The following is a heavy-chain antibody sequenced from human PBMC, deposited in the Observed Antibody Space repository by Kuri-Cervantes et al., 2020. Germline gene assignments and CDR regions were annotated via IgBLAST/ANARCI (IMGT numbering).Heavy chain of an antibody. V-gene: IGHV3-9*01. CDR2: ISWNSGSI. CDR1: GFTFDDYA. CDR3: ARVGYSSGRKARQKYFQH. Sequence: GGSLRLSCAASGFTFDDYAMHWVRQAPGKGLEWVSGISWNSGSIGYADSVKGRFTISRDNAKNSLYLQMNSLRAEDTAVYYCARVGYSSGRKARQKYFQHWGQGTLVTVSS. J-gene: IGHJ1*01. D-gene: IGHD6-19*01.